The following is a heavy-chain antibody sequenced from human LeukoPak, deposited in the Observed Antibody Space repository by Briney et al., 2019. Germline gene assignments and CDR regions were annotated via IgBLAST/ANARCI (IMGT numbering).Heavy chain of an antibody. D-gene: IGHD6-25*01. CDR3: ARDTNWQRDY. J-gene: IGHJ4*02. CDR2: ISTSSDQR. V-gene: IGHV1-18*01. CDR1: GYTFTSFG. Sequence: ASVKVSCKASGYTFTSFGIAWVRRAPGQGLEWVGWISTSSDQRRYAHMLQDRVTMTTDTSTSTACMELRSLRSDDAGVYYCARDTNWQRDYWGQGTLVTVSS.